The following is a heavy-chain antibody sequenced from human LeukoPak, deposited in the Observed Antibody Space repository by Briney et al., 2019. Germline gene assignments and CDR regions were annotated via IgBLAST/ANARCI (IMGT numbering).Heavy chain of an antibody. CDR3: ARDKIAAAGTDYYYGMDV. D-gene: IGHD6-13*01. CDR1: GFTFSSYN. CDR2: ISSSSYI. J-gene: IGHJ6*02. V-gene: IGHV3-21*01. Sequence: GGSLRLSCAASGFTFSSYNMNWVRQAPGKGLEWVSSISSSSYIYYADSVKGRFTISRDNAKNSLYLQMNSLRAEDTAVYYCARDKIAAAGTDYYYGMDVWGQGTTVTVSS.